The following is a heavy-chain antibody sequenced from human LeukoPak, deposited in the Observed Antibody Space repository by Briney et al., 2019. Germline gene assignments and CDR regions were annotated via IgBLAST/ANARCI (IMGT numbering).Heavy chain of an antibody. J-gene: IGHJ3*02. V-gene: IGHV1-2*02. D-gene: IGHD3-22*01. CDR2: INPNSGGT. CDR3: ATLPHYYDSSAGAFDI. CDR1: GYTFTGYY. Sequence: ASVKVSCKASGYTFTGYYMYWVRQAPGQGLEWMGWINPNSGGTNYAQKFQGRVTMTEDTSTDTAYMELSSLRSEDTAVYYCATLPHYYDSSAGAFDIWGQGTMVTVSS.